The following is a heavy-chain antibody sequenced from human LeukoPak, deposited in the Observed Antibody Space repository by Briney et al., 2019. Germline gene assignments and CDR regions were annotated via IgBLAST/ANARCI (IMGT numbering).Heavy chain of an antibody. CDR1: GGSISSYY. J-gene: IGHJ4*02. CDR3: ARWRSSQFDY. CDR2: IYTSGST. V-gene: IGHV4-4*07. Sequence: SETLSLTCTVSGGSISSYYWSWIRQPAGKGLEWIGRIYTSGSTNYNPSPKSRVTISVDTSKNHFSLKLSSVTAADTAVYYCARWRSSQFDYWGQGTLVTVSS.